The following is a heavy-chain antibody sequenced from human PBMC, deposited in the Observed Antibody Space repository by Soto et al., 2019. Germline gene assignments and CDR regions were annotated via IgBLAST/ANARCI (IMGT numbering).Heavy chain of an antibody. V-gene: IGHV4-59*01. J-gene: IGHJ4*02. CDR3: ARHSGSYDFDS. D-gene: IGHD1-26*01. CDR1: GDSISSYY. CDR2: IDYSGST. Sequence: SETLSLTCSVSGDSISSYYWSWIRQPPGKGLEWIGYIDYSGSTHPNPSLKSRVTMSVDTSKNQFSLRLSSVTAADTAVYFCARHSGSYDFDSWGQGTLVTVSS.